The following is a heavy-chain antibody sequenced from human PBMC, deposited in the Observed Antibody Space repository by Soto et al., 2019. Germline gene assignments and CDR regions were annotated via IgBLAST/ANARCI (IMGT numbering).Heavy chain of an antibody. CDR2: IIPVFGTA. CDR3: ARGDATKIVVTTYYAMDV. V-gene: IGHV1-69*13. Sequence: ASVKVSCKASGGSLSNYGISWVRQAPGQGLEWMGGIIPVFGTANYAQKFQSRVTITADESTSIVYMDMTSLRSEDTAVYYCARGDATKIVVTTYYAMDVWGQGTTVTVSS. J-gene: IGHJ6*02. D-gene: IGHD3-9*01. CDR1: GGSLSNYG.